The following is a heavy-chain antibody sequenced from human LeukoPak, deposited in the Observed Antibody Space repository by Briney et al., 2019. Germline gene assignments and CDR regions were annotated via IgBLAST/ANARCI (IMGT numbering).Heavy chain of an antibody. J-gene: IGHJ4*02. D-gene: IGHD6-6*01. V-gene: IGHV3-30*03. Sequence: PGRSLRLSCAASGFTFNYYVMHWVRQAPGKGLEWVAVISYDGSNKYYADSVKGRFTISRDNSKNTLYLQMNSLRAEDTAVYFCARDTGSSYLSSFDFWGQGTLVTVSS. CDR1: GFTFNYYV. CDR3: ARDTGSSYLSSFDF. CDR2: ISYDGSNK.